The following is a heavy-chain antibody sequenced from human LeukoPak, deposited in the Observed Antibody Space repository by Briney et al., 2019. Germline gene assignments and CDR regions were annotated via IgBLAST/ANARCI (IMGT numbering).Heavy chain of an antibody. CDR3: ARDSSGWYHWFDP. V-gene: IGHV3-23*01. D-gene: IGHD6-19*01. J-gene: IGHJ5*02. CDR2: FSGRGGST. CDR1: GFTFSSYA. Sequence: GGSLRLSCAASGFTFSSYAMSWVRQAPGKGLEWVSAFSGRGGSTYYADSVKGRFTISRDNSKNTLYLQMNSLRAEDTAVYYCARDSSGWYHWFDPWGQGTLVTVSS.